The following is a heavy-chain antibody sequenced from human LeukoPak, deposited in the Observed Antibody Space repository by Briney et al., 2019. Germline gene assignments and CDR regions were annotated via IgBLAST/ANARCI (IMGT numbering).Heavy chain of an antibody. CDR2: IIPIFGTA. CDR1: GGTFSSYA. CDR3: VLSIAARRAIDY. Sequence: GASVKVSCKASGGTFSSYAISWVRQAPGQGLEWMGGIIPIFGTANYAQKFQGRVTITADESTSTAYMELSSLRSEDTAVYYCVLSIAARRAIDYWGLGTLVTVSS. V-gene: IGHV1-69*13. J-gene: IGHJ4*02. D-gene: IGHD6-6*01.